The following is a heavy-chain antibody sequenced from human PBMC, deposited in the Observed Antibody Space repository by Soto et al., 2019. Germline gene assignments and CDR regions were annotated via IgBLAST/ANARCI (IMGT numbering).Heavy chain of an antibody. Sequence: TGGSLRLSCAASGFTFSSYWMHWVRQAPGKGLVWVSRINSDGSSTSYADSVKGRFTISRDNAKNTLYLQMNSLRAEDTAVYYCARSLSRSGYYTGPWYYYYGMDVWGQGTTVTVSS. J-gene: IGHJ6*02. V-gene: IGHV3-74*01. D-gene: IGHD3-3*01. CDR3: ARSLSRSGYYTGPWYYYYGMDV. CDR1: GFTFSSYW. CDR2: INSDGSST.